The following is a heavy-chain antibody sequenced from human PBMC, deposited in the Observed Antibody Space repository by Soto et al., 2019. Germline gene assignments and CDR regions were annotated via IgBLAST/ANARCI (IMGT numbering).Heavy chain of an antibody. D-gene: IGHD2-8*01. CDR2: INHSGST. CDR1: GGSFSGYY. J-gene: IGHJ4*02. V-gene: IGHV4-34*01. CDR3: SSSSMLGEYYFVY. Sequence: PXETLSLTCAVYGGSFSGYYWSWIRQPPGKGLEWIGEINHSGSTNYNPSLKSRVTISVDTSKNQFSLKLSSVTAADTAVYYCSSSSMLGEYYFVYWCQGTLVTGSS.